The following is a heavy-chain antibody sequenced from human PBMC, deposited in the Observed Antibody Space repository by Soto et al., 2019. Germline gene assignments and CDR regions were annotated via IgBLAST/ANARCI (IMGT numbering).Heavy chain of an antibody. D-gene: IGHD1-26*01. J-gene: IGHJ6*02. CDR3: AKDRGGWELPKVRYDYYYYGMDV. V-gene: IGHV3-30*18. CDR1: GLNFISYG. Sequence: PGGSMRVSRAASGLNFISYGMHWVRKTPGKGLEWVAVISYDGSNKYYAGSVKGRFTISRDNSKNTLYLQMNSLRAEDAAVYYCAKDRGGWELPKVRYDYYYYGMDVWGQGTTVTVSS. CDR2: ISYDGSNK.